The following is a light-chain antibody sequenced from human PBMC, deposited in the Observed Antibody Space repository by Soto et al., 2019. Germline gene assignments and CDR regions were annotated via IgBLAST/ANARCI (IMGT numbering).Light chain of an antibody. V-gene: IGKV3-20*01. J-gene: IGKJ1*01. CDR2: GAS. CDR1: QSVRSNY. CDR3: QQYGSSPST. Sequence: EIVLTQSPGNLSLSPGEGATLSCRASQSVRSNYLALYQQKPGQAPRLLIYGASSRATGSPDRFSGSGSGTDFTLTISRLEPEDFAVYFCQQYGSSPSTFGQGAKVEIK.